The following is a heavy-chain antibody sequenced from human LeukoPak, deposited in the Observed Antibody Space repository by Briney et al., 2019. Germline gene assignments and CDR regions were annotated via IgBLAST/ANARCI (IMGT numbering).Heavy chain of an antibody. D-gene: IGHD3-10*01. Sequence: PSETLSLTCTVSGGSISSSSYYWGWIRQPPGKGLEWIGSIYYSGSTYYNPSLKSRVTISVDTSKNQFSLKLSSVTAADTAVYYCARGWSGSGSYSDYWGQGTLVTVSS. CDR1: GGSISSSSYY. V-gene: IGHV4-39*07. CDR2: IYYSGST. CDR3: ARGWSGSGSYSDY. J-gene: IGHJ4*02.